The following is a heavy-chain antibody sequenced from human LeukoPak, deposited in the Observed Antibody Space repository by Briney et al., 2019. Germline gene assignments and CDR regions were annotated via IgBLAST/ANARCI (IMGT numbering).Heavy chain of an antibody. CDR3: AARGSDSHYFDY. CDR2: IYYSGST. D-gene: IGHD2-21*01. V-gene: IGHV4-31*03. Sequence: SQTLSLTCTVSGGSISSGGYYWSWIRQHPGKGLEWLGYIYYSGSTYYNPSLKSRVTISVNTSKNQFSLKLSSVTAADTAVYYCAARGSDSHYFDYWGQGTLVTVSS. J-gene: IGHJ4*02. CDR1: GGSISSGGYY.